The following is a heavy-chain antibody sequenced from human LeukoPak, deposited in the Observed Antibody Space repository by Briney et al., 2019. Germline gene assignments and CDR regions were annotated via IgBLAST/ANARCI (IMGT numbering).Heavy chain of an antibody. V-gene: IGHV3-48*04. J-gene: IGHJ4*02. CDR2: ISSSSSTI. Sequence: GGSLRLSCAASGLTFSGYSMNWVRQAPGKGLEWVSYISSSSSTIYYADSVKGRFTISRDNAKNSLYLQMNSLRAEDTAVYYCAREDHTYYYDSSGYYRYWGQGTLVTVFS. CDR3: AREDHTYYYDSSGYYRY. CDR1: GLTFSGYS. D-gene: IGHD3-22*01.